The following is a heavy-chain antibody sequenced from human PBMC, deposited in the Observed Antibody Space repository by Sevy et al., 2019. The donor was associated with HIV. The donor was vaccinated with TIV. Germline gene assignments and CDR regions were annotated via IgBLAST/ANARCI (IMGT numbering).Heavy chain of an antibody. D-gene: IGHD3-22*01. V-gene: IGHV3-30-3*01. Sequence: GGSLRLSCAASGFTFSTHAMHWVRQAPGKGLEWVAIISYDVNIEYYPDSVKGRFTISRDDSKNTLYLQMNSLRSEDTALYYYARDLGYESTGYLPLFDNWGQGTLVTVSS. J-gene: IGHJ4*02. CDR3: ARDLGYESTGYLPLFDN. CDR1: GFTFSTHA. CDR2: ISYDVNIE.